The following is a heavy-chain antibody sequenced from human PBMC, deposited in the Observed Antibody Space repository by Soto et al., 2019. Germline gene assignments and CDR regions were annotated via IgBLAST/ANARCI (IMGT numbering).Heavy chain of an antibody. D-gene: IGHD5-12*01. J-gene: IGHJ4*02. V-gene: IGHV3-30*18. Sequence: QVQLVESGGGVVQPGRSLRLSCAASGFTFSSYGMHWVRQAPGKGLEWVAVISYDGSNKYYADSVKGRFTISRDNSKNTLYLQMNSLRAEDTAVYYCAKDGEYSGYDLHYWGQGTLVTVSS. CDR2: ISYDGSNK. CDR3: AKDGEYSGYDLHY. CDR1: GFTFSSYG.